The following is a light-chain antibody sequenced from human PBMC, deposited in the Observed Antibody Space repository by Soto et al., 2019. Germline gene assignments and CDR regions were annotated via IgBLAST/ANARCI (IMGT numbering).Light chain of an antibody. J-gene: IGKJ4*01. CDR2: AAS. CDR3: QQYGDGPLT. CDR1: QSVGNN. Sequence: EIVLTQSPATLSVSPGERATLSCRASQSVGNNFAWYQQKPGQAPRLLIFAASTRATGVPARFSGSGSGTEFTLIISSLQSEDFGVYYCQQYGDGPLTFGGGAKVEIE. V-gene: IGKV3-15*01.